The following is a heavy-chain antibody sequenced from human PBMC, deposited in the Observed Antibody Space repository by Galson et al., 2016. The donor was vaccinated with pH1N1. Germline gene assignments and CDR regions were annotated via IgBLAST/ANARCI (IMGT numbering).Heavy chain of an antibody. Sequence: SVKVSCKASGYTFTKYYLHWVRQAPGQGFEWMGIIDPSNGGTNYAQKFQGRVTMTRDTSTSTVYMELSSLRSEDTAVYYCASPVGHDYRALLTDYWGQGTVSMTRAPAQGTFSRELRSLRSDDTAVDYCASPVGHDYRALLTDYWGQGTLVTVSS. V-gene: IGHV1-46*01. D-gene: IGHD1-26*01. CDR3: ASPVGHDYRALLTDYWGQGTVSMTRAPAQGTFSRELRSLRSDDTAVDYCASPVGHDYRALLTDY. CDR1: GYTFTKYY. J-gene: IGHJ4*02. CDR2: IDPSNGGT.